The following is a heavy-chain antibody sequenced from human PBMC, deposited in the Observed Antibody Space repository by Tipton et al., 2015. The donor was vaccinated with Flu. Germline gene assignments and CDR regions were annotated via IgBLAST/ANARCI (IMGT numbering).Heavy chain of an antibody. CDR2: VYYSGGSP. V-gene: IGHV4-59*08. CDR3: ARYGSTSYNVWFGP. CDR1: RGSINSYY. Sequence: TLSLTCTVSRGSINSYYWRWIRQSPGKGLEWIGSVYYSGGSPNYNPSFKSRVTISVDRSKNQFSLKLSSVTAADTAVYYCARYGSTSYNVWFGPWGQGTLITVSS. J-gene: IGHJ5*02. D-gene: IGHD3-10*01.